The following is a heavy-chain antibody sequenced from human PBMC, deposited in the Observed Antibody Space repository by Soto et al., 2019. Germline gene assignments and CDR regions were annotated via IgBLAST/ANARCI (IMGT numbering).Heavy chain of an antibody. V-gene: IGHV3-30-3*01. D-gene: IGHD3-3*01. J-gene: IGHJ4*02. Sequence: QVQLVESGGGVVQPGRSLRLSCVASGFTFSTYAMYWVRQAPGKGLEWVAVISYDGSNRYYADSVKGRFTISRDNSKNTLYVQMNSLRAEDTAVYYCAREEITIFGEPIDYRGQGTLVTVSS. CDR2: ISYDGSNR. CDR3: AREEITIFGEPIDY. CDR1: GFTFSTYA.